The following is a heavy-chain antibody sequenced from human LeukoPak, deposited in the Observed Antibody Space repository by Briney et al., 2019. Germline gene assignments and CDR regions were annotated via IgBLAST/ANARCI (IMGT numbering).Heavy chain of an antibody. J-gene: IGHJ4*02. V-gene: IGHV3-11*01. CDR3: AKSHQLTTTYFDY. D-gene: IGHD4-11*01. CDR2: ISSSGSTI. CDR1: GFTFSDYY. Sequence: GGSLRLSCAASGFTFSDYYMSWIRQAPGKGLEWVSYISSSGSTIYYADSVKGRFTISRDNSKNTLYLQMNSLRAEDTAVYYCAKSHQLTTTYFDYWGQGTLVTVSS.